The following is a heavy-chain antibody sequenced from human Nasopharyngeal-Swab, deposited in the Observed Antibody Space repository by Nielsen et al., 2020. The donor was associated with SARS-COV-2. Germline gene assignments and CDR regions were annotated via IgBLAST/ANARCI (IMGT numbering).Heavy chain of an antibody. D-gene: IGHD2-15*01. J-gene: IGHJ4*02. CDR2: ISCSSSYI. CDR1: GFTFSSYS. V-gene: IGHV3-21*01. Sequence: GESLKISCAASGFTFSSYSMNWVRQAPGKGLEWVSSISCSSSYIYYADSVKGRFTISRDNAKNTLYLQMNSLRAEDTAVYYCARDVGLGSIDYWGQGTLVTVSS. CDR3: ARDVGLGSIDY.